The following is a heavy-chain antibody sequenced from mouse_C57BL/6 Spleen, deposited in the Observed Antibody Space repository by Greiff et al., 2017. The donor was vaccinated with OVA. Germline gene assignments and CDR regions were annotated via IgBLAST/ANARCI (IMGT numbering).Heavy chain of an antibody. CDR3: AIYSNYAYFDY. CDR1: GFTFSDYG. V-gene: IGHV5-17*01. CDR2: ISSGSSTI. Sequence: EVMLVESGGGLVKPGGSLKLSCAASGFTFSDYGMHWVRQAPEKGLEWVAYISSGSSTIYYADTVKGRFTISRDNAKNTLFLQMTSLRSEDTAMYYCAIYSNYAYFDYWGQGTTLTVSS. J-gene: IGHJ2*01. D-gene: IGHD2-5*01.